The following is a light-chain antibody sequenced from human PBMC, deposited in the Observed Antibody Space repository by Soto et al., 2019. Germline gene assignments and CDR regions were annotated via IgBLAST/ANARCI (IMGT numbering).Light chain of an antibody. CDR3: SSYTTSTTRQIV. Sequence: QSALTQPASVSGSPGQSITISCTGTSSDVGGYNYVSWYQHHPGKAPKLIIYDVTNRPSGVSNPFSGSKSGNTASLTISGLQPEDEADYYSSSYTTSTTRQIVFGTGTEVTVL. CDR2: DVT. J-gene: IGLJ1*01. CDR1: SSDVGGYNY. V-gene: IGLV2-14*03.